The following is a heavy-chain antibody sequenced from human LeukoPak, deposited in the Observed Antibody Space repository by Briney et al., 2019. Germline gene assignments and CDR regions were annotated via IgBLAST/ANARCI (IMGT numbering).Heavy chain of an antibody. J-gene: IGHJ4*02. CDR2: IWYDGSKK. V-gene: IGHV3-33*01. D-gene: IGHD3-10*01. CDR1: GFTFSSYG. CDR3: AINYYGSVTYYNPDY. Sequence: GGSLRLSCAASGFTFSSYGMRWVRQAPGQGLEWVAIIWYDGSKKYYADSVKGRFTISRDISKSTLYLQMDSLRAEDSALYYCAINYYGSVTYYNPDYWGQGTLVTISS.